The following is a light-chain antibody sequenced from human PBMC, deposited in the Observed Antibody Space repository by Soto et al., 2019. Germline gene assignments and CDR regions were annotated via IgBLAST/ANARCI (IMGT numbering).Light chain of an antibody. CDR3: QHADSFPLIT. V-gene: IGKV1-12*01. CDR2: AAS. Sequence: DIQMTQSPSAVSASVGDRVTITCRSSEDISTWLAWYQQKPGKAPKLLIYAASSLQSGVPSRFSGSGSGTDLTLTISSLQPEDFATYYCQHADSFPLITFAQGTRL. J-gene: IGKJ5*01. CDR1: EDISTW.